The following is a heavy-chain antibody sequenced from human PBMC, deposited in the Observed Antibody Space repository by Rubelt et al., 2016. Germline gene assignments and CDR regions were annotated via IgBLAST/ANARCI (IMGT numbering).Heavy chain of an antibody. J-gene: IGHJ4*02. CDR3: VRDPHALDF. CDR2: IRQDGSEK. Sequence: RRSGRQAPGKGLEWVANIRQDGSEKYYLDSVKGRFTISRDNAKDSLYLQMNNLRAEDTAVYYCVRDPHALDFWGQGALVTVSS. V-gene: IGHV3-7*01.